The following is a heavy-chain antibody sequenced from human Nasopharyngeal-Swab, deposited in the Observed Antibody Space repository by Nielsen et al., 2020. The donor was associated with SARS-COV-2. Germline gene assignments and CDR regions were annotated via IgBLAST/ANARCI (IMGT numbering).Heavy chain of an antibody. CDR3: ASSYSSSSLYYYMDV. Sequence: GESLKISCQGSGYSFTSYWISWVRQMPGKGLEWMGRIDPSDSYTNYSPSFQGHVTTSADKSISTAYLQWSSLKASDTAMYYCASSYSSSSLYYYMDVWGKGTTVTVSS. CDR2: IDPSDSYT. D-gene: IGHD6-6*01. J-gene: IGHJ6*03. CDR1: GYSFTSYW. V-gene: IGHV5-10-1*01.